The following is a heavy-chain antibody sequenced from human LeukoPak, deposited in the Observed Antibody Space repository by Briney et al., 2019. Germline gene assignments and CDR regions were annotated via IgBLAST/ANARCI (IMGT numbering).Heavy chain of an antibody. Sequence: PSETLSLTCTVSGGSISSSSYYWGWIRQPPGKGLEWIGSIYYSRSTYYNPSLKSRVTISVDTSKNQFSLKLSSVTAADTAVYYCARLRIAAAGYDYWGQGTLVTVSS. J-gene: IGHJ4*02. D-gene: IGHD6-13*01. CDR2: IYYSRST. CDR1: GGSISSSSYY. CDR3: ARLRIAAAGYDY. V-gene: IGHV4-39*01.